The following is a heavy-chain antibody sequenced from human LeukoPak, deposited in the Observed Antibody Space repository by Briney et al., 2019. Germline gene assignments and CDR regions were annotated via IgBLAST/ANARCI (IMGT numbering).Heavy chain of an antibody. CDR3: AKGYDFWSGLDAFDI. J-gene: IGHJ3*02. V-gene: IGHV3-30*02. Sequence: GGSLRLSCAASGFTFSSYGMHWVRQAPGKGLEWVAFIRYDGSNKYYADSVKGRFTISRDNSKNTLYLQMNSLRAEDTAVYYCAKGYDFWSGLDAFDIWGQGTMVTVSS. CDR2: IRYDGSNK. CDR1: GFTFSSYG. D-gene: IGHD3-3*01.